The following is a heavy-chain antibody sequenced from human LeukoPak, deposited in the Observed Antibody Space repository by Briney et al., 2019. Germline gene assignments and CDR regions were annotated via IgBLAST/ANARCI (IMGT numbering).Heavy chain of an antibody. CDR3: ARVRLADERAWAY. CDR2: ITPKSGDT. Sequence: GASVKVSCKASGYTFSDFYIHWVRQAPGQGLEYAGWITPKSGDTYSPQRFQGRVTMTRDASISTACMELSSLRSDDTAVYFCARVRLADERAWAYWGQGTLVTVSS. D-gene: IGHD3-3*02. CDR1: GYTFSDFY. V-gene: IGHV1-2*02. J-gene: IGHJ4*02.